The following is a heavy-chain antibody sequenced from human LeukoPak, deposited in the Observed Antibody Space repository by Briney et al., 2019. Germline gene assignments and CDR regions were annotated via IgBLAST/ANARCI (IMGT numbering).Heavy chain of an antibody. J-gene: IGHJ4*02. D-gene: IGHD1-26*01. CDR1: GFTFSSYW. CDR2: ITSDGSST. V-gene: IGHV3-74*01. CDR3: SRGVGATDN. Sequence: GGSLRLSCTASGFTFSSYWMHWVRQAPGEGLEWVSRITSDGSSTSHADSVKGRFTTSRDNAKNTLYLQMNSLRAGDTAVYYCSRGVGATDNWGQGTLVTVSS.